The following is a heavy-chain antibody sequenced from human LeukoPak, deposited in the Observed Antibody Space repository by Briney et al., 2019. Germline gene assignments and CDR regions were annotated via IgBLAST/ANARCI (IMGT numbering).Heavy chain of an antibody. CDR1: GRSISSSSYY. V-gene: IGHV4-39*01. J-gene: IGHJ5*02. Sequence: SETLSLTCTVSGRSISSSSYYWGWIRQPPGKGLEWIGSIYYSGSTYYNPSLKSRVTISVDPSKKQFSLKLSSVTAADTAVYYCARLGGYSSSSGWFDPWGQGTLVSVSS. CDR2: IYYSGST. CDR3: ARLGGYSSSSGWFDP. D-gene: IGHD6-6*01.